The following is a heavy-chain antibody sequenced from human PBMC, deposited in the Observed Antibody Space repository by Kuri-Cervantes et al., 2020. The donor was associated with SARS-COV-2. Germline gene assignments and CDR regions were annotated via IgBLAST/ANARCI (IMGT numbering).Heavy chain of an antibody. CDR1: GGSFSGYY. CDR2: IKHSGST. Sequence: SETLSLTCAVYGGSFSGYYWSWIRQPPGKGLEWIGEIKHSGSTNYNPSLKSRVTISVDTSKNQFSLKLSSVTAADTAVYYCARVMRKGYSYGQRPFDYWGQGTLVTVSS. CDR3: ARVMRKGYSYGQRPFDY. V-gene: IGHV4-34*01. J-gene: IGHJ4*02. D-gene: IGHD5-18*01.